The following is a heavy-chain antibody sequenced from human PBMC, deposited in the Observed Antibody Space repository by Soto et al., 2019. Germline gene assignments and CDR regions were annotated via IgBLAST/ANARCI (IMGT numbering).Heavy chain of an antibody. CDR2: IFYEVTT. V-gene: IGHV4-39*07. CDR3: ARGGNYYGLRV. CDR1: GVSVTSSSYY. Sequence: QLLLHESGPGLVKPSETLSLSCTVSGVSVTSSSYYWGWIRQSPGQGLEWLGSIFYEVTTYYNPSLKSRLTISVDTSKSQFSLKLTSVTAADTAVYYCARGGNYYGLRVWGQGTTVTVSS. J-gene: IGHJ6*02.